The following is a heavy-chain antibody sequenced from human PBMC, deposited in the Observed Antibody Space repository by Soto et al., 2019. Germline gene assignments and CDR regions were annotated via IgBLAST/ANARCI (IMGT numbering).Heavy chain of an antibody. J-gene: IGHJ4*02. D-gene: IGHD3-22*01. CDR2: IYYSGST. V-gene: IGHV4-59*01. CDR3: ARDDSSGYSPLDY. Sequence: SQTRSLTCTGSGGSISRGYWSGIRQPPGKGLEWIGYIYYSGSTNYNPSLKSRVTISVDTSKNRFSLKLSSVTAADTAVYYCARDDSSGYSPLDYWGQGTLVTVS. CDR1: GGSISRGY.